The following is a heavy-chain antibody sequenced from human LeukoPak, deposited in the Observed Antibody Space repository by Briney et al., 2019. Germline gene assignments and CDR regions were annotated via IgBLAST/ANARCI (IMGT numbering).Heavy chain of an antibody. D-gene: IGHD3-3*01. V-gene: IGHV4-4*07. Sequence: SETLSLTCTVSGGSISSYYWSLIRQPAGKGLEWIGRIYTSGSTNYNPSLKSRVTMSVDTSKNQFSLKLSSVTAADTAVYYCAREITTEYYDFWSGYSNWFDPWGQGTLVTVSS. J-gene: IGHJ5*02. CDR2: IYTSGST. CDR3: AREITTEYYDFWSGYSNWFDP. CDR1: GGSISSYY.